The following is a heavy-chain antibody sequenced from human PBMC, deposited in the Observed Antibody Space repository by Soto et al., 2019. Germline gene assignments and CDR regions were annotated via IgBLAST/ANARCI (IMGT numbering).Heavy chain of an antibody. J-gene: IGHJ3*02. Sequence: PGGSLRLSCRASGFLFRNYEMDWVRRAPGKGLGWVAYINSRGIPILYADSVKGRFTISRDDARDSLYLQMSSLRVEDTAVYYCARELCRGGMCHDAFGMLGQGTEVTVSS. V-gene: IGHV3-48*03. CDR3: ARELCRGGMCHDAFGM. CDR1: GFLFRNYE. D-gene: IGHD2-15*01. CDR2: INSRGIPI.